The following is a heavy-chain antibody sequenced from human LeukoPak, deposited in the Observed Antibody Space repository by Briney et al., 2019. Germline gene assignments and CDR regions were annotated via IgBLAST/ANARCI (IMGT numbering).Heavy chain of an antibody. J-gene: IGHJ4*02. CDR1: GGSISSTSYY. CDR3: ASQGGCSGGSCFSRIDS. CDR2: VYYSGTT. Sequence: PSETLSLTCSVSGGSISSTSYYWGWIRQPPGKGLERIGSVYYSGTTYYNPSLNSRVNISVDTSKNQFSLKLSSVTAADTAVYYCASQGGCSGGSCFSRIDSWGQGTLVTVSS. V-gene: IGHV4-39*01. D-gene: IGHD2-15*01.